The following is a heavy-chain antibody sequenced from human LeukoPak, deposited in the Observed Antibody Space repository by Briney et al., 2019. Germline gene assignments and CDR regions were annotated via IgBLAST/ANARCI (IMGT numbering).Heavy chain of an antibody. CDR1: GFTVSSNF. D-gene: IGHD2-21*01. CDR2: IYSGGST. V-gene: IGHV3-53*01. CDR3: TRGGGGSFPHD. J-gene: IGHJ4*02. Sequence: GGSLRLSCAASGFTVSSNFLSWVRQPPGKGLEWVGDIYSGGSTNYAASVKGRFTISRDNSKNTLSLQMNSLRAAATAVYYCTRGGGGSFPHDWGQGSLVSVSS.